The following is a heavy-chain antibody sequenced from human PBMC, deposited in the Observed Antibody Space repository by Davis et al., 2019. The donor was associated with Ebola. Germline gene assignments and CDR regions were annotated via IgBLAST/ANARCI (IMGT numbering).Heavy chain of an antibody. CDR3: ARDRVSGTTGMTDGGLYYYYAMDV. D-gene: IGHD1-1*01. CDR1: GGTLNTYT. Sequence: AASVKVSCKASGGTLNTYTISWVRQAPGQGLEWSGRVIPALGIADYAQKCQGRVTITADKYTSTAYLALSSLRSEDTAVYYCARDRVSGTTGMTDGGLYYYYAMDVWGKGTTVTVSS. CDR2: VIPALGIA. V-gene: IGHV1-69*04. J-gene: IGHJ6*04.